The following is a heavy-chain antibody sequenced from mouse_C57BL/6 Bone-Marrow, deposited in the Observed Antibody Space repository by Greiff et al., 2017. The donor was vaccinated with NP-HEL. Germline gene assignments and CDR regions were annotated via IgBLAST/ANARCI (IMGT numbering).Heavy chain of an antibody. Sequence: VQLQQPGAELVKPGASVKLSCKASGYTFTSYWMHWVKQRPGQGLEWIGMIHPNSGSTNYNEKFKSKATLTVDKSSSTAYMQLSSLTSEDSAVYYCARGTTTVVARAYWGQGTLVTVSA. CDR3: ARGTTTVVARAY. CDR2: IHPNSGST. CDR1: GYTFTSYW. D-gene: IGHD1-1*01. J-gene: IGHJ3*01. V-gene: IGHV1-64*01.